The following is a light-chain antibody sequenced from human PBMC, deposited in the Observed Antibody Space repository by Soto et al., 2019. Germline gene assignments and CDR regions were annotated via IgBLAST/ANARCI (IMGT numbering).Light chain of an antibody. J-gene: IGKJ4*01. V-gene: IGKV1-5*01. CDR1: QSITRR. CDR2: DAS. Sequence: DIQMTQSPSTLSASVGDRVTITCRASQSITRRLAWYQQKPGEAPKLLIYDASSLESGVPSRFSGSGSGTDFTLTISSLQPDGFANYYCQQYNHYSGLTFGGGTKVEIK. CDR3: QQYNHYSGLT.